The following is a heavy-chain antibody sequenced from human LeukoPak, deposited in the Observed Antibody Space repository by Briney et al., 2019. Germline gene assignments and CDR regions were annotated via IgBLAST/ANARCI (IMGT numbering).Heavy chain of an antibody. CDR3: ATGVRFPPYYYYGMDV. Sequence: ASVKVSCKVSGYTLTELSMNWVRQAPGKGLEWMGGFDPEDGETIYVQKFQGRVTMTEDTSTDTAYMELSSLRSEDTAVYYCATGVRFPPYYYYGMDVWGQGTTVTVSS. V-gene: IGHV1-24*01. CDR2: FDPEDGET. D-gene: IGHD2-21*01. CDR1: GYTLTELS. J-gene: IGHJ6*02.